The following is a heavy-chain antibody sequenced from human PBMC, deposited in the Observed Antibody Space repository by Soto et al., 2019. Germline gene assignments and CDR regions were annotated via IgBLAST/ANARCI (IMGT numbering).Heavy chain of an antibody. V-gene: IGHV3-49*03. D-gene: IGHD5-12*01. J-gene: IGHJ4*02. CDR3: TRMDSGYAIFDD. CDR2: IRSKPYGGTT. Sequence: GGSLRLSCTTFGFTFEDYGINWFLQGPGKGLEWVGFIRSKPYGGTTEYAASVKGRFTISRDVSKTIAYLQMNSLKIEDTGLYYCTRMDSGYAIFDDWGQGTLVTVSS. CDR1: GFTFEDYG.